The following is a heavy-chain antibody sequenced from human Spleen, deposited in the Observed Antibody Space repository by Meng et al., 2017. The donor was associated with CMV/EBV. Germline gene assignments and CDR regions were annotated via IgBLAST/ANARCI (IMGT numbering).Heavy chain of an antibody. CDR1: GFTFSTVA. CDR3: AKDAHIISRGYYYYGMDV. D-gene: IGHD2-21*01. V-gene: IGHV3-33*06. J-gene: IGHJ6*02. Sequence: GESLKISCAPSGFTFSTVAMHWVRQAPGKGLEWVAVISRDGGGNKYYAESVRGRFTISRDNSRAALYLQMNSLRAEDTAVYYCAKDAHIISRGYYYYGMDVWGQGTTVTVSS. CDR2: ISRDGGGNK.